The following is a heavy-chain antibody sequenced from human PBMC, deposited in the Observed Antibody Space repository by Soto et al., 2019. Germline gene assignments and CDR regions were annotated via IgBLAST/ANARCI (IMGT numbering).Heavy chain of an antibody. CDR2: IYYSGST. D-gene: IGHD3-16*02. Sequence: PSETLSLTCTVSGGSVNSGSYYWSWIRQPPGKGLEWIGYIYYSGSTNYNPSLKSRVTISVDTSKNQFSLKLSSVTAADTAVYYCARVSRDPNFDYWGQGTLVTVSS. CDR3: ARVSRDPNFDY. V-gene: IGHV4-61*01. CDR1: GGSVNSGSYY. J-gene: IGHJ4*02.